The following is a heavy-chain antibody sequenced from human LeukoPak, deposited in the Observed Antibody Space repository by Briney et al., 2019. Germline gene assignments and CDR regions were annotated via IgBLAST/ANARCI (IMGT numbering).Heavy chain of an antibody. CDR3: ARSVGDFWSGYPPLDY. D-gene: IGHD3-3*01. Sequence: ASVKVSCKASGGSFSSYAISWVRLAPGQGLEWMGGVIPIFGTANYAQRFQGRVTITADKSTSTAYMELSSLRSEDTAVYYCARSVGDFWSGYPPLDYWGQGTLVTVSS. CDR2: VIPIFGTA. CDR1: GGSFSSYA. J-gene: IGHJ4*02. V-gene: IGHV1-69*06.